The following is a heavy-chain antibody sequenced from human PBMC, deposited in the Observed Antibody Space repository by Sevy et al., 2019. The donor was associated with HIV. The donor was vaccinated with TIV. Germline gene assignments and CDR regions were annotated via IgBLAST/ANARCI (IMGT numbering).Heavy chain of an antibody. J-gene: IGHJ6*02. CDR1: GFTFSSYG. D-gene: IGHD2-2*02. V-gene: IGHV3-33*01. CDR3: AREGPAAIGGDYYYYGMDV. CDR2: IWYDGSNK. Sequence: GGSLRLSCAASGFTFSSYGMHWVRQAPGKGLEWVAVIWYDGSNKYYADSVKGRFTISRDNSKNTLYLQMNSLRAEDTAGYYCAREGPAAIGGDYYYYGMDVWGQGTTVTVSS.